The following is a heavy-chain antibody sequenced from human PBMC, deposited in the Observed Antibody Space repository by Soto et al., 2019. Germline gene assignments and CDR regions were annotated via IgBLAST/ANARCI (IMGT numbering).Heavy chain of an antibody. CDR3: ARDYAANRYYYGMDV. V-gene: IGHV3-53*01. D-gene: IGHD2-15*01. CDR2: IYSGGST. J-gene: IGHJ6*02. CDR1: GFTVSSNN. Sequence: GGSLRLSCAASGFTVSSNNMSWVRQAPGKGLEWVSVIYSGGSTYYADSVKGRFTISRDNSKNTLYLQMNSLRAEDTAVYYCARDYAANRYYYGMDVWGQGTTVTVSS.